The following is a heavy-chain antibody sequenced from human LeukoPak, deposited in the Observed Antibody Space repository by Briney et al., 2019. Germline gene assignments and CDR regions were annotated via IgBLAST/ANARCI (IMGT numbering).Heavy chain of an antibody. CDR3: ARGRVVAATQGDY. CDR1: GGTFSSYA. Sequence: SVKVSCKASGGTFSSYAISWVRQAPGQGLEWMGRIIPILGIANYAQKFQGRVTITADKSTSTAYMELSSLRSEDTAVYYCARGRVVAATQGDYWGQGTLVTVSS. D-gene: IGHD2-15*01. J-gene: IGHJ4*02. V-gene: IGHV1-69*04. CDR2: IIPILGIA.